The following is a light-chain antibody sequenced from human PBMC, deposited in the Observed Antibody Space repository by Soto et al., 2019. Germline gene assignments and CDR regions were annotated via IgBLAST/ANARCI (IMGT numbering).Light chain of an antibody. CDR1: QGIGNA. Sequence: AVPIAQPTFSLSASVGDRVTIPFRASQGIGNALGWYQQKPGKPPKVLIYGASNLQSGVPPRFSGSGSGTDFTLAISSLQPEDSATYYCLQDINYPWTFGQGTMVDVK. V-gene: IGKV1-6*02. CDR3: LQDINYPWT. J-gene: IGKJ1*01. CDR2: GAS.